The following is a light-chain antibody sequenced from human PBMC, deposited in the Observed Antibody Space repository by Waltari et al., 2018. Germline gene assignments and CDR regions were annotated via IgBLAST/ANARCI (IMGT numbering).Light chain of an antibody. J-gene: IGKJ4*01. CDR1: QGIRSW. CDR2: AAS. V-gene: IGKV1-12*01. CDR3: QEANSFPLT. Sequence: DIQMTQSPPSVLASVGDRVTITCRASQGIRSWLSWYQQKPGKAPKLLIYAASNLQSGVPSRFSGSDSGTEFTLTISSLQPEDVATYYCQEANSFPLTFGGGTKVEI.